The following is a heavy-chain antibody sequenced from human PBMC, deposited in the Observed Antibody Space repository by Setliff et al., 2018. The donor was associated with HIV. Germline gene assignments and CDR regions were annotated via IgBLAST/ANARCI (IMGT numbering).Heavy chain of an antibody. CDR3: ARGILFFYYMDI. CDR2: VLSSGSA. J-gene: IGHJ6*03. Sequence: SETLSLTCTVSGASMSSYFWSWVRQTPGKGLEWIGYVLSSGSATYNPSLKSRVAMSVDTSKNQFSLSLASPTAADTAVYYCARGILFFYYMDIWGRGTTGTSP. D-gene: IGHD2-21*01. CDR1: GASMSSYF. V-gene: IGHV4-59*08.